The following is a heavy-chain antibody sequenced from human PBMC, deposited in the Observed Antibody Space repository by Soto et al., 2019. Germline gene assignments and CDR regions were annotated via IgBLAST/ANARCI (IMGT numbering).Heavy chain of an antibody. V-gene: IGHV3-64*01. CDR3: ARRRDGTCYGCYGY. J-gene: IGHJ4*02. D-gene: IGHD2-15*01. CDR1: GFTFSYYA. CDR2: IRSNGGSA. Sequence: EVQLVESGGGVVQPGGSLRLSCAASGFTFSYYAIHWVRQAPGKGLEYVSAIRSNGGSASYANSVRGRFTISRDDSKNTVYPQMGSLRAEDMAVYYCARRRDGTCYGCYGYWGQGTLVTVSS.